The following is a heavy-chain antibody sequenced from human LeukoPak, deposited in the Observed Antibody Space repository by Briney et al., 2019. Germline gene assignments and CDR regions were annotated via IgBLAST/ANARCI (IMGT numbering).Heavy chain of an antibody. D-gene: IGHD3-22*01. V-gene: IGHV3-30*03. CDR1: GFSFTSYG. Sequence: GGSLRLSCAASGFSFTSYGMHWVRQAPGKGLEWVALITYDGYYKYYSDSVKGRFTISSDTSKNTLYLQMNSLRAEDTAVYYCARDLYYDNSGYYSGAFDYWGQGTLVTVSS. CDR3: ARDLYYDNSGYYSGAFDY. J-gene: IGHJ4*02. CDR2: ITYDGYYK.